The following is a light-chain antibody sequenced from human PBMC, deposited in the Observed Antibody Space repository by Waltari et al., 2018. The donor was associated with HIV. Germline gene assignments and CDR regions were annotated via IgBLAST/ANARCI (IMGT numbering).Light chain of an antibody. CDR1: SSNIGAGYD. CDR3: QSYDSSLRNYV. J-gene: IGLJ1*01. Sequence: QSLLTQPPSMSGAPGQRVTISCTGSSSNIGAGYDAHWYQQLPGTAPKLLMYDTYERPSGVPDRFSGSKSGPSASLVITGLQPEDEADYYCQSYDSSLRNYVFGTGTKVTFI. CDR2: DTY. V-gene: IGLV1-40*01.